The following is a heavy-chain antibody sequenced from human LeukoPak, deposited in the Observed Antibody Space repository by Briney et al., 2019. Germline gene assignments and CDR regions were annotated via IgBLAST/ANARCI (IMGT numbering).Heavy chain of an antibody. CDR1: GTTVSIDY. J-gene: IGHJ5*02. D-gene: IGHD3-22*01. CDR3: ARGAYYYDSSGKAWFDP. Sequence: SETLSLTCTVSGTTVSIDYWTWIRQPPGKGLEWVGSIHHSGSSKYNSSLNNRVTISLDKSKNQFSLSLTSVTVADTAVYYCARGAYYYDSSGKAWFDPWGQGTLVTVSS. V-gene: IGHV4-59*02. CDR2: IHHSGSS.